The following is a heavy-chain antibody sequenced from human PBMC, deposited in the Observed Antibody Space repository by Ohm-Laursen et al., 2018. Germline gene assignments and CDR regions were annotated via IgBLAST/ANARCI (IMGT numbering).Heavy chain of an antibody. Sequence: SLRLSCAASGFTFSSYEMNWVRQAPGKGLEWVSYISSSGSTIYYADSVKGRFTISRDNAKNSLYLQMNSLRAEDTAVYYCARDSGIQLWLGSWGQGTLVTVSS. D-gene: IGHD5-18*01. V-gene: IGHV3-48*03. CDR1: GFTFSSYE. CDR3: ARDSGIQLWLGS. J-gene: IGHJ5*01. CDR2: ISSSGSTI.